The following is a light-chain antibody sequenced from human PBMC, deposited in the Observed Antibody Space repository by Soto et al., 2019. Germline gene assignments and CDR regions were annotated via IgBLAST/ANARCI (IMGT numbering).Light chain of an antibody. CDR2: DVS. CDR3: CSYAGSYV. CDR1: SSDVGGYNY. Sequence: QSALTPPRSVSGSPGQSVTIFCTWTSSDVGGYNYVSWYQQHPGKAPKLMIYDVSKRPSGVPDRFSGSKSGNTASLTISGLQAEDEADYYCCSYAGSYVFGTGTKV. J-gene: IGLJ1*01. V-gene: IGLV2-11*01.